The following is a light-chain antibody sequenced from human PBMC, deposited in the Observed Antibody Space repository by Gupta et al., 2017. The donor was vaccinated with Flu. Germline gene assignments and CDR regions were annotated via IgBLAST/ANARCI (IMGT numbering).Light chain of an antibody. Sequence: PATLYWSPGERATLSCRARQSVSRYLAWYQQKPGQAPRLLIYDASNRANGVPARFSGSGYGTEFTLTISSREPEDFAVYYCQQRSNCPLTFGQGTXVEIK. V-gene: IGKV3-11*01. CDR2: DAS. CDR3: QQRSNCPLT. J-gene: IGKJ1*01. CDR1: QSVSRY.